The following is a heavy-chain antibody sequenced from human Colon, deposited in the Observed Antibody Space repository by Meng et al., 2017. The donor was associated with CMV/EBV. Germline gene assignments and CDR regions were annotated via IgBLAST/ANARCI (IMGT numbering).Heavy chain of an antibody. Sequence: QVKRMQSGEGGKGAGASVKGSGKTSGYTCSDYYMHWVRQAPGQGLEWMGWIRSDGSATNYAQKFRGRVTMTRDASVSTAYMELSGLTSDDTAVYFCVRSSGWSLFDYWGPGALVTVSS. CDR1: GYTCSDYY. CDR2: IRSDGSAT. D-gene: IGHD6-19*01. V-gene: IGHV1-2*02. J-gene: IGHJ4*02. CDR3: VRSSGWSLFDY.